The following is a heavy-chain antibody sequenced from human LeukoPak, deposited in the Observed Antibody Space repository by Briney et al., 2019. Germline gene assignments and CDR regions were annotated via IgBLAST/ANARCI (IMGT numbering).Heavy chain of an antibody. Sequence: PSETESLTCTVSGGSISSSSYYWGWIRQPPGKGLEWIGSIYYSGSTYYNPSLKSRVTISVDTSKNQFSLKLSSVTAADTAVYYCARVGSPYSSDPNWFDPWGQGTLVTVSS. V-gene: IGHV4-39*07. J-gene: IGHJ5*02. CDR3: ARVGSPYSSDPNWFDP. D-gene: IGHD6-19*01. CDR2: IYYSGST. CDR1: GGSISSSSYY.